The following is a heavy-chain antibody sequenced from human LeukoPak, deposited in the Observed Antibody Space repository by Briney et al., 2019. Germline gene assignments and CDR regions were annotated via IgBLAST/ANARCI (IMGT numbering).Heavy chain of an antibody. CDR3: AKRLNCSSTSCYAFDI. CDR1: GFTFSSYA. J-gene: IGHJ3*02. Sequence: PGGSLRLSCAASGFTFSSYAMSWVRQAPGKGLEWVSAISGSGGSTDYAESVKGRITTSRDNSKNTLYLQVNNLRVEDTAVYYCAKRLNCSSTSCYAFDIWGQGTMVTVSS. CDR2: ISGSGGST. V-gene: IGHV3-23*01. D-gene: IGHD2-2*01.